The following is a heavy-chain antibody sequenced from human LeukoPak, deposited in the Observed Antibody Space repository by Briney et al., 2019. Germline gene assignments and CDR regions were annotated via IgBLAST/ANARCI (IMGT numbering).Heavy chain of an antibody. CDR2: INRYNGNT. D-gene: IGHD3-3*01. V-gene: IGHV1-18*01. J-gene: IGHJ4*02. Sequence: ASVKVSCKASGYSFTAYGISWVRQAPGQGLEWVGWINRYNGNTNYAQRFLGRVTMTTETSTSTAYMELTSLRSDDTAVYFCTRSYDLTTFSNKGSDYWGQGTLVTVSS. CDR1: GYSFTAYG. CDR3: TRSYDLTTFSNKGSDY.